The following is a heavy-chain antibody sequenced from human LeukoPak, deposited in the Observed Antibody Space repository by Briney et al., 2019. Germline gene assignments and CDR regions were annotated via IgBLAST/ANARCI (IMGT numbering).Heavy chain of an antibody. J-gene: IGHJ4*02. Sequence: SETLSLTCTVSGGSISSYYWSWIRQPPGKGLEWIGYIYYSGSTNYNPSLKSRVTISVDTSKNQFSLKLSSVTAADTAVYYCARRRYGAYFDYWGQGTLVTVSS. CDR3: ARRRYGAYFDY. CDR1: GGSISSYY. D-gene: IGHD3-10*01. CDR2: IYYSGST. V-gene: IGHV4-59*01.